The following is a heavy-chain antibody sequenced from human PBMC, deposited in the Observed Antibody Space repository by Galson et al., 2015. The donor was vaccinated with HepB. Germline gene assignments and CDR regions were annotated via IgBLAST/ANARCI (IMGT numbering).Heavy chain of an antibody. CDR3: AKAADYYYYGMDV. CDR2: ISWDGGST. J-gene: IGHJ6*02. Sequence: SLRLSCAASGFTFDDYTMHWVRQAPGKGLEWVSLISWDGGSTYYADSVKGRFTISRDNSKNSLYLQMNSLRTEDTALYYCAKAADYYYYGMDVWGQGTTVTVSS. CDR1: GFTFDDYT. V-gene: IGHV3-43*01.